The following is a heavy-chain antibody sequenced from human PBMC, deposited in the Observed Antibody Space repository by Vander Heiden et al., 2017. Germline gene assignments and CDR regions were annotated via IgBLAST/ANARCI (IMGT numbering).Heavy chain of an antibody. V-gene: IGHV4-39*01. J-gene: IGHJ5*02. CDR2: IYYSGST. D-gene: IGHD2-15*01. CDR3: ARYLFRRVERWFDP. Sequence: LQESGPGLVKPSETLSLTCTVSGGSISSSSYYWGWIRQPPGKGLEWIGSIYYSGSTYYNPSLKSRVTISVDTSKNQFSLKLSSVTAADTAVYYCARYLFRRVERWFDPWGQGTLVTVSS. CDR1: GGSISSSSYY.